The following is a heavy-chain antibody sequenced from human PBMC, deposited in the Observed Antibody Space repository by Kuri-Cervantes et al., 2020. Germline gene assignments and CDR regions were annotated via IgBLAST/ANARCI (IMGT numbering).Heavy chain of an antibody. CDR1: GVTFSDYY. Sequence: GGSLRLSCAASGVTFSDYYMSWIRQAPGKGLEWVAFIRYDGSNKYYADSVKGRFTISRDNSKNTLYLQMNSLRAEDTAVYYCAHSTRGYSYGIPFDYWGQGTLVTVSS. D-gene: IGHD5-18*01. CDR3: AHSTRGYSYGIPFDY. J-gene: IGHJ4*02. CDR2: IRYDGSNK. V-gene: IGHV3-30*02.